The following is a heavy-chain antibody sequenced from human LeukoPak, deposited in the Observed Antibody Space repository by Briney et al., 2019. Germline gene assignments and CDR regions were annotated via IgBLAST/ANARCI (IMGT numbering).Heavy chain of an antibody. Sequence: GGSLRLSCAASGFTFSSYAMHWVRQSPGKGLEWVAVISYDGSNKYYADSVKGRFTISRDNSENTLYHQMNSLRAEDTAVYYCARDEGWLQTNLNFDYWGQGTLGTVSS. CDR1: GFTFSSYA. CDR2: ISYDGSNK. J-gene: IGHJ4*02. CDR3: ARDEGWLQTNLNFDY. V-gene: IGHV3-30*04. D-gene: IGHD5-24*01.